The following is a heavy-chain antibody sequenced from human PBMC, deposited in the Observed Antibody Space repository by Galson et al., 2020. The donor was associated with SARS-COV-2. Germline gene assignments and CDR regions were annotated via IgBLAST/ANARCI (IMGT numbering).Heavy chain of an antibody. D-gene: IGHD3-10*01. J-gene: IGHJ5*02. CDR1: GLIFSSYN. CDR2: ISTTSSTI. V-gene: IGHV3-48*04. CDR3: ARDPADTPMLREGIWVPEKNWFDP. Sequence: GESLKISCAASGLIFSSYNIIWVRQAPGKGRDGVSYISTTSSTIYYPDPVRGRFPIFRNNAKNSLFLQMNGLRADDSAIFYCARDPADTPMLREGIWVPEKNWFDPWGPGTLVTVSS.